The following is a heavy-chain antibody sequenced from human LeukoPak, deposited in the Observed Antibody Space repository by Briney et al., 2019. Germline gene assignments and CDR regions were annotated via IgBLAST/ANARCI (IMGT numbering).Heavy chain of an antibody. CDR2: INHSGST. CDR1: GGSFSGYY. Sequence: KPSETLSLTCAVYGGSFSGYYWSWIRQPPGKGLEWIGEINHSGSTNYNPSLKSRVTISVDTSKNQFSLKLSSVTAADTAVYYCAWSSGWSFDYWGQGTLVTVSS. J-gene: IGHJ4*02. V-gene: IGHV4-34*01. D-gene: IGHD6-19*01. CDR3: AWSSGWSFDY.